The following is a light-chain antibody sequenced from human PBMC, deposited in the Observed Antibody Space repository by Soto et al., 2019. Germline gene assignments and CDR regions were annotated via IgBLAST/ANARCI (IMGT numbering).Light chain of an antibody. J-gene: IGKJ3*01. CDR3: QQYGSSPFT. V-gene: IGKV3-20*01. CDR2: GAS. CDR1: QSVSRGY. Sequence: EIVLTQSPGILSLSPGERATLSCRASQSVSRGYLAWYQHKPGQAPRLLIYGASSRATGMPDRFSASGSGTDFTLTISRLEPEDFAVYYCQQYGSSPFTFGTGTKVDIK.